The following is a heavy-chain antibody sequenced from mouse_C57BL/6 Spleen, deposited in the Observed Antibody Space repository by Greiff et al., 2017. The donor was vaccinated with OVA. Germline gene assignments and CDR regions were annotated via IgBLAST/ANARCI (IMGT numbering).Heavy chain of an antibody. D-gene: IGHD2-5*01. V-gene: IGHV1-52*01. Sequence: QVQLQQPGAELVRPGSSVKLSCKASGYTFTSYWMHWVKQRPMQGLEWIGNIDPSDSETHYNQKFKDKATLTVDKSSSTAYMQLSSLTSEDSAVYYCARKKNYSNYWYFDVWGTGTTVTVSS. J-gene: IGHJ1*03. CDR3: ARKKNYSNYWYFDV. CDR1: GYTFTSYW. CDR2: IDPSDSET.